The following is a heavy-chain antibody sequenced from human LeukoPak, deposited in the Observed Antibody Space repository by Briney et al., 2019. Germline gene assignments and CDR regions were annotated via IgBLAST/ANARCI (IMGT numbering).Heavy chain of an antibody. D-gene: IGHD5-24*01. CDR1: GYSFTRYW. V-gene: IGHV5-51*01. J-gene: IGHJ4*02. CDR3: ARHMAGDGYGLFDY. CDR2: IYPSDSDT. Sequence: HGESLKISCKGSGYSFTRYWIGWVRQMPGKGLEWMGVIYPSDSDTRYSPSFQGQVTISADKSVSTAYLQWSSLKASDTAIYYCARHMAGDGYGLFDYWGQGTLVTVSS.